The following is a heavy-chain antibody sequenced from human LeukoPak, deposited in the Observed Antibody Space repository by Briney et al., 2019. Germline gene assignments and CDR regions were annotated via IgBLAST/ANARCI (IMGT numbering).Heavy chain of an antibody. CDR3: TTGDSSGWYYFDY. D-gene: IGHD6-13*01. Sequence: ASVKVSCKASGYTFTGYDMHWVRQAPGHGLEWMGWINPHSGGTNYAQKFQGRVTMTRDTSISTAYMELSRLRSDDTAVYYCTTGDSSGWYYFDYWGQGTLATVSS. CDR2: INPHSGGT. CDR1: GYTFTGYD. V-gene: IGHV1-2*02. J-gene: IGHJ4*02.